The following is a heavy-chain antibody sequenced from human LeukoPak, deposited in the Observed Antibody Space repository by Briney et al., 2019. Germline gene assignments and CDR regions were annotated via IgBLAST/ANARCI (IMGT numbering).Heavy chain of an antibody. CDR1: GYTFTSYS. CDR3: ARDRGTAVTVFDY. D-gene: IGHD4-17*01. V-gene: IGHV1-18*04. CDR2: ISAYNGNT. J-gene: IGHJ4*02. Sequence: ASVKVSCKASGYTFTSYSMYWVRQAPGQGLEWMGWISAYNGNTNYAQKVQGRVTMTTDTSTSTAYMELRSLRSDDTAVYYCARDRGTAVTVFDYWGQGTLVTVSS.